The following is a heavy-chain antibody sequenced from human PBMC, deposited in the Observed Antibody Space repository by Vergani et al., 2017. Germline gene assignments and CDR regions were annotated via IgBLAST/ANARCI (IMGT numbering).Heavy chain of an antibody. CDR3: ARVGIAAAKLEQTPHYYGMDV. V-gene: IGHV1-69*01. CDR1: GGTFSSYA. CDR2: IIPIFGTA. D-gene: IGHD6-13*01. J-gene: IGHJ6*02. Sequence: QVQLVQSGAEVKKPGSSVKVSCKASGGTFSSYAISWVRQAPGQGLEWMGGIIPIFGTANYAQKFQGRVTITADESTSTAYMELSSLRSDDTAVYYCARVGIAAAKLEQTPHYYGMDVWGQGTTVTVSS.